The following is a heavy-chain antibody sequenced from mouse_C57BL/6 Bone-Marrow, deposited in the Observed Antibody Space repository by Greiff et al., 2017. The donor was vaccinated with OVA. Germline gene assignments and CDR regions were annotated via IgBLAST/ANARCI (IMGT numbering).Heavy chain of an antibody. D-gene: IGHD1-1*01. CDR3: ARHWNYYGSSGAY. CDR1: GFTFSDYY. CDR2: ISNGGGST. Sequence: EVKLMESGGGLVQPGGSLKLSCAASGFTFSDYYMYWVRQTPEKRLEWVAYISNGGGSTYYPDTVKGLFTISRDNAKNTLYLQMSRLKSEDTAMYYCARHWNYYGSSGAYWGQGTLVTVSA. J-gene: IGHJ3*01. V-gene: IGHV5-12*01.